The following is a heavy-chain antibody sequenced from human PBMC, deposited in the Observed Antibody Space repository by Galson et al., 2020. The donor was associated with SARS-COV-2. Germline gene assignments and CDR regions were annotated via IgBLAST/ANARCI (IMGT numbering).Heavy chain of an antibody. D-gene: IGHD3-9*01. CDR1: GGSISSSNW. CDR2: IYRGGNT. V-gene: IGHV4-4*02. J-gene: IGHJ4*02. CDR3: ARVSPNYDILTGLYLYHFDY. Sequence: ASETLSLTCAVSGGSISSSNWWSWVRQSPGKGLEWIGDIYRGGNTNYNPSLKSRVTISIDNSKNQFSLKLSSVTAADTAVYYCARVSPNYDILTGLYLYHFDYWGQGTLVTVSS.